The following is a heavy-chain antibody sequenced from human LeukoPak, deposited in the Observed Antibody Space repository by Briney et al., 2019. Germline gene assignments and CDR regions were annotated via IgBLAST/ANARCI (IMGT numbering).Heavy chain of an antibody. CDR1: GFTFNNYA. J-gene: IGHJ4*02. Sequence: PGGSLRLSCAASGFTFNNYAMNWVRQAPGKGLEWVSGISGSGGSTYYADSVKGRFTISRDNSKNTLYLQMNRLRAEDTDVYFWPKDPLSYYDSSGYRYFDYWGQGTLVTVSS. D-gene: IGHD3-22*01. CDR3: PKDPLSYYDSSGYRYFDY. CDR2: ISGSGGST. V-gene: IGHV3-23*01.